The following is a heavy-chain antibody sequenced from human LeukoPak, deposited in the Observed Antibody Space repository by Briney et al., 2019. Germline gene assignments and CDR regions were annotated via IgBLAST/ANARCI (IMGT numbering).Heavy chain of an antibody. J-gene: IGHJ3*02. V-gene: IGHV4-4*02. CDR3: ASHYCVSCTSDAFDI. D-gene: IGHD3-10*02. CDR2: IYHGRDR. CDR1: VGSISRNNP. Sequence: PSETLSLTCAVSVGSISRNNPWSGVRQPPWKWLEGIGEIYHGRDRYYHQSLKSRATMSVDRYKNQFSLRLTFVTAADTAAYYCASHYCVSCTSDAFDIWGQGTMVNVSS.